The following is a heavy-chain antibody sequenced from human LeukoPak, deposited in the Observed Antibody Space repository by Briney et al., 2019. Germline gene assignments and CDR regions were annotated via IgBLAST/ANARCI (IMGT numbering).Heavy chain of an antibody. V-gene: IGHV3-23*01. Sequence: PGGSLRLSCAASGFTFSSYAMSWVRQAPGKGLEWVSVISGGGGSTYYADSVEGRFTISRDNSKSTLYLQMNSLRAEDTAVYYCAKAGSSSGWRGIDYWGQGTLVTVSS. CDR1: GFTFSSYA. CDR2: ISGGGGST. CDR3: AKAGSSSGWRGIDY. J-gene: IGHJ4*02. D-gene: IGHD6-19*01.